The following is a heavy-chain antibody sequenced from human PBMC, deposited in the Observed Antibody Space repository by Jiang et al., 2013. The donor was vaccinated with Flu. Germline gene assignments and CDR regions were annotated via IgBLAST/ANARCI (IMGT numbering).Heavy chain of an antibody. Sequence: SGAEVKKPGSSVKVSCKASGGTFSSYSINWVRQAPGQGLEWMGRISADNGKTNYTQNLQGRVTMTTDTSTSTAYMELRSLRSDDTAVYYCARGGYCTSKRCPRRLGMDVWGQGTTVTVSS. J-gene: IGHJ6*02. V-gene: IGHV1-18*01. CDR1: GGTFSSYS. CDR2: ISADNGKT. D-gene: IGHD2-2*01. CDR3: ARGGYCTSKRCPRRLGMDV.